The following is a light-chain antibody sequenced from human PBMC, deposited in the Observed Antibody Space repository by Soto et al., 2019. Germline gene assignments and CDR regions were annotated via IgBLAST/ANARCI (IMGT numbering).Light chain of an antibody. Sequence: QSALNQPPSASGSPGQSVTISCTGTSGDVGGYNYVSWYQQHPGKAPKLMIYEVTKRPSGVPDRFSGSKSGNTASLTVSGLQAEDEADYSCGSYAGSPYVFGSGTKLTVL. V-gene: IGLV2-8*01. CDR2: EVT. CDR1: SGDVGGYNY. J-gene: IGLJ1*01. CDR3: GSYAGSPYV.